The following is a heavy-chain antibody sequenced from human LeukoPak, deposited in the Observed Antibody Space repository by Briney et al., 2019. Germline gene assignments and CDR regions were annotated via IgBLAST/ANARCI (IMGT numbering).Heavy chain of an antibody. V-gene: IGHV4-59*08. J-gene: IGHJ1*01. CDR2: INYSGST. CDR1: GDSVSSYY. Sequence: SETLSLTCTVSGDSVSSYYWSWIRQPPGKGLEWIGYINYSGSTNYNPSLKSRVTISGDTSKNQCSLKLSSVTAADTAVYYCASSPPGTEYFHHWGQGTLVTVSS. CDR3: ASSPPGTEYFHH.